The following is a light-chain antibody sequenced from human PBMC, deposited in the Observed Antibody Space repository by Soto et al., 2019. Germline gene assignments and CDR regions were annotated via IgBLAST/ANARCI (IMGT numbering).Light chain of an antibody. CDR2: GAS. V-gene: IGKV3-20*01. CDR1: QSVSSSY. Sequence: EIVLTQSPGTLSLSPGERATLSCRASQSVSSSYLAWYQQKPGQAPRLLIYGASSRATGIPDRFSGSGSGTDFTLTISSVQSEDSALYYCLQYNNWPPLTFGPGTRLEI. CDR3: LQYNNWPPLT. J-gene: IGKJ5*01.